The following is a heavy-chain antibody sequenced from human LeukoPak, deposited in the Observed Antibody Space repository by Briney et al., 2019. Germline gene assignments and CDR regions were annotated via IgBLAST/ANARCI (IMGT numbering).Heavy chain of an antibody. CDR2: ISYDGSNK. Sequence: GGSLRLSCAASGFAFSNYAMHWVRQAPGKGLEWVAVISYDGSNKYYADSVKGRFTISRDNSKNTLYLQMNSLRAEDTAVYYCARDLYDSSESAFDIWGQGTMVTVSS. CDR3: ARDLYDSSESAFDI. D-gene: IGHD3-22*01. CDR1: GFAFSNYA. J-gene: IGHJ3*02. V-gene: IGHV3-30-3*01.